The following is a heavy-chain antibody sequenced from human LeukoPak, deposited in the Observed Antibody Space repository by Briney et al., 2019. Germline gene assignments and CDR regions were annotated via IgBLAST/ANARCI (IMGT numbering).Heavy chain of an antibody. D-gene: IGHD2-15*01. V-gene: IGHV1-18*01. CDR1: GYTFTSYG. CDR3: ARDLVSPGYCSGGSCYSFDY. J-gene: IGHJ4*02. CDR2: ISAYNGNT. Sequence: AASVKVSCKASGYTFTSYGISWVRQAPGQGLEWLGWISAYNGNTNYAQKLQGRVTMTTDTSTSTAYMGLRSLRSDDTAVYYCARDLVSPGYCSGGSCYSFDYWGQGTLVTVSS.